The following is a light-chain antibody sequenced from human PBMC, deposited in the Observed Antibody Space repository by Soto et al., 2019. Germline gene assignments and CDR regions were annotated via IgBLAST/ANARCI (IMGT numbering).Light chain of an antibody. Sequence: DIQMTQSPSSLSASVGDRVTITCRASQGIRNDLVCYQQKPGKAPKRLIYAASTLQSGVPSRFSGSGSGTEFTLTISSLQPDDFATYYCQQYNSYSFGQGTRWIS. V-gene: IGKV1-17*01. CDR2: AAS. J-gene: IGKJ1*01. CDR1: QGIRND. CDR3: QQYNSYS.